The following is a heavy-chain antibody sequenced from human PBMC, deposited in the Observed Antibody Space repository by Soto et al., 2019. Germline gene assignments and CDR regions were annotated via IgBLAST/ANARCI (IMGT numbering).Heavy chain of an antibody. CDR1: GYTFTSYG. D-gene: IGHD3-9*01. V-gene: IGHV1-18*01. Sequence: ASVKVSCKASGYTFTSYGISWVRQAPGQGLEWMGWISAYNGNTNYAQKLQGRVTMTTDTSTSTAYMELRSLRSDDTAVYYCARDPADILTGQLYYYGMDVWGQGTTVTVSS. CDR3: ARDPADILTGQLYYYGMDV. CDR2: ISAYNGNT. J-gene: IGHJ6*02.